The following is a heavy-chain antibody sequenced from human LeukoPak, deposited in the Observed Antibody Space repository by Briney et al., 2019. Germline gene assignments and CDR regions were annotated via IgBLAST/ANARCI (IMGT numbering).Heavy chain of an antibody. CDR2: IIPIFGTA. CDR1: GGTFAIYV. J-gene: IGHJ2*01. D-gene: IGHD5-18*01. Sequence: SVKVSCKASGGTFAIYVISWVRQAPGQGLEWMGGIIPIFGTAHYAQKFQGRLTITADESTSTVYMEMSSLRSEDTAMYYCAKEGDTALVTGYFDLWGRGTLVTVSS. CDR3: AKEGDTALVTGYFDL. V-gene: IGHV1-69*13.